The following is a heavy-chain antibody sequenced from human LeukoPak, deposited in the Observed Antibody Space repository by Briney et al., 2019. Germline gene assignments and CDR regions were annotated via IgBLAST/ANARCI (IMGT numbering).Heavy chain of an antibody. V-gene: IGHV4-61*02. D-gene: IGHD3-10*01. CDR3: ARDPADYYGSNYFDY. CDR1: GGSISSGSYY. Sequence: SQTLSLTCTVSGGSISSGSYYWSWIRQPAGKGLEWIGRIYTSGSTNYNPSLKSRVTISVDTSKNQFSLKLSSVTAADTAVYYCARDPADYYGSNYFDYWGQGTLVTVSS. CDR2: IYTSGST. J-gene: IGHJ4*02.